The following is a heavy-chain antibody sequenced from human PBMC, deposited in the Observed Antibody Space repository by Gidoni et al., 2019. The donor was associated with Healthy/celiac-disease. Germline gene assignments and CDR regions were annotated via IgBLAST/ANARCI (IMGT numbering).Heavy chain of an antibody. CDR1: SGSISSSSYY. D-gene: IGHD3-22*01. V-gene: IGHV4-39*01. J-gene: IGHJ4*02. Sequence: QLQLQESGPGLVKPSETLSLTCTVSSGSISSSSYYWGWIRQPPGKGLEWIGSIYYSGSTYYNPSLKSRVTISVDTSKNQFSLKLSSVTAADTAVYYCASPYDSSGYYYNYWGQGTLVTVSS. CDR3: ASPYDSSGYYYNY. CDR2: IYYSGST.